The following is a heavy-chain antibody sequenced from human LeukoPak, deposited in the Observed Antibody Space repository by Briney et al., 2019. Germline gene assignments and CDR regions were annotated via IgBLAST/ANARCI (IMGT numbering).Heavy chain of an antibody. Sequence: GGSLRLSCAASGFTFSIYGMHWVREAPGKGLEWVAVISYDGSNKYYADSVKGRFTICRDNAKNSLYLQMNSPRAEDTAVYYCARVDGSWGSFDYWGQGTPVTVSS. CDR2: ISYDGSNK. D-gene: IGHD6-13*01. CDR3: ARVDGSWGSFDY. CDR1: GFTFSIYG. V-gene: IGHV3-30*12. J-gene: IGHJ4*02.